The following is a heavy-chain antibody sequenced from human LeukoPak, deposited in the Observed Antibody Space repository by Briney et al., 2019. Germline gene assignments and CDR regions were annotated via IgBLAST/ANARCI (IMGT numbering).Heavy chain of an antibody. J-gene: IGHJ4*02. V-gene: IGHV4-61*02. D-gene: IGHD5-18*01. CDR2: FQTSGTT. CDR3: ARGMGYSYGYSFDS. Sequence: SETLSLTCIVSGVSISSSNYYWSWIRQPAGKGLEWIGRFQTSGTTNYNSSLKSRVTMSIDTSKNQFSLNLTSVTAADTAIYYCARGMGYSYGYSFDSWGQGTLVTVSS. CDR1: GVSISSSNYY.